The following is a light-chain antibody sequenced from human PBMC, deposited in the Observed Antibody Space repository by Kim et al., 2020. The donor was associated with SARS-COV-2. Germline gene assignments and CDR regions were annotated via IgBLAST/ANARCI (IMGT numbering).Light chain of an antibody. CDR3: QQRGNWPLT. CDR1: QSVSRY. CDR2: DAS. J-gene: IGKJ4*01. V-gene: IGKV3-11*01. Sequence: SFSPAGRATLRCRASQSVSRYFAWYQQKPLQAPRLLISDASNRATGIPARFSGSGSGTDFTLTIGSLEPEDFAVYYCQQRGNWPLTFGGGTKVEI.